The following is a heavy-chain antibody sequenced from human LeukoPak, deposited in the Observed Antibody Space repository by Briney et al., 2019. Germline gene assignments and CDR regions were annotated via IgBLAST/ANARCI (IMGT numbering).Heavy chain of an antibody. CDR2: IIVGSGAT. CDR3: AAELYGVYTDCCTFHL. Sequence: SVKVSCKTSGFTFSTSAVQWVRQARGQRLEWIGWIIVGSGATNYAQSLQGRFTITRDMSTDTAYMELSSLGSEDSAVYYCAAELYGVYTDCCTFHLWGQGTMVTVSS. D-gene: IGHD4-17*01. J-gene: IGHJ3*01. V-gene: IGHV1-58*01. CDR1: GFTFSTSA.